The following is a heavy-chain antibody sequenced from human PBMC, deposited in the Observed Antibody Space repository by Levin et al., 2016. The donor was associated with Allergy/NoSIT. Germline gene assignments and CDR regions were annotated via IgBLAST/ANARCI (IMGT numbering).Heavy chain of an antibody. J-gene: IGHJ6*03. Sequence: SETLSLTCAVYGGSFSGHYWSWIRQPPGKGLEWIGEINHSGSTNYNPSLKSRVTTSVDTSKNQLSLKLYSVTAADTGVYYCARGFWAYKDLRNYDCYMDVWGKGTTVTVSS. CDR3: ARGFWAYKDLRNYDCYMDV. V-gene: IGHV4-34*01. CDR2: INHSGST. CDR1: GGSFSGHY. D-gene: IGHD2-21*01.